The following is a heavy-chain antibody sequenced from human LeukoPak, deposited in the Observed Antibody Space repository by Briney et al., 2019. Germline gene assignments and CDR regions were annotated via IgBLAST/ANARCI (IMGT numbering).Heavy chain of an antibody. CDR3: ARGAGAGYNLRPFDY. D-gene: IGHD5-24*01. CDR2: IYYSGST. CDR1: GGSTSSYY. V-gene: IGHV4-59*08. J-gene: IGHJ4*02. Sequence: SETLSLTCTVSGGSTSSYYWSWIRQPPGKGLEWIGYIYYSGSTKYNPSLKSRVSISVDTSKNQFSLKLSSVTAADTAVYYCARGAGAGYNLRPFDYWGQGTLVTVSS.